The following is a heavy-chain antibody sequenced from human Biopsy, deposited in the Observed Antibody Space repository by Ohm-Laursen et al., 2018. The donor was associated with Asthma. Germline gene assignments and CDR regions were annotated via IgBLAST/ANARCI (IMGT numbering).Heavy chain of an antibody. CDR3: ARAPEYTAYYSY. J-gene: IGHJ4*02. CDR2: IYYSGST. CDR1: YGSITSGGYY. V-gene: IGHV4-31*03. Sequence: TLSLTCIVSYGSITSGGYYWTWIRQHPGKGLEWIGFIYYSGSTYYNPSLKSRVSISIDTSKNQFSLKLSSVTAADTAVYYCARAPEYTAYYSYWGQGTLVTVSS. D-gene: IGHD3-9*01.